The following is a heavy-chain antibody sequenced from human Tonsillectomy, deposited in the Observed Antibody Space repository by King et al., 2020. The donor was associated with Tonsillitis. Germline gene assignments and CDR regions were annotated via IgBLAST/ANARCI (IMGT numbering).Heavy chain of an antibody. J-gene: IGHJ6*02. V-gene: IGHV3-11*01. Sequence: VQLVESGGGLVKPGGSLRLSCEATGFTFSDYYMTWIRQAPGRGLEWVSYISSRDSTIYYTDSVKGRFTISRDNAKNSVFLQMNSLRAEDTAVYYCAGKRKGMLWFGGPGGMDVWGQGTTVTVSS. CDR1: GFTFSDYY. CDR3: AGKRKGMLWFGGPGGMDV. D-gene: IGHD3-10*01. CDR2: ISSRDSTI.